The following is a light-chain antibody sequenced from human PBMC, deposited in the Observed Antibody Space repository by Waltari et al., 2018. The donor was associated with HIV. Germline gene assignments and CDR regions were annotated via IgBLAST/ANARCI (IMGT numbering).Light chain of an antibody. J-gene: IGKJ5*01. CDR2: DAS. CDR1: QSIRTE. CDR3: QQRNTWIT. Sequence: IVLTQSPATLSLSPGERATLSCRASQSIRTELAWYQQKPGQAPRPFIYDASNRATGIPGRFSGSGSGTDFTLTISSLEPEDFAMYYCQQRNTWITFGQGTRLEI. V-gene: IGKV3-11*01.